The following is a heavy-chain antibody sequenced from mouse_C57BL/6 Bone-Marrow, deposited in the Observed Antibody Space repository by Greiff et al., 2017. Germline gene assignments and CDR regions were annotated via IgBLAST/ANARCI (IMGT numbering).Heavy chain of an antibody. CDR1: GYTFTSYW. CDR2: IYPSDSET. CDR3: AKGTGEVGPWFAY. J-gene: IGHJ3*01. Sequence: VQLQQPGAELVRPGSSVKLSCKASGYTFTSYWMDWVKQRPGQGLEWIGNIYPSDSETHYNHKFKDKATLTVDKSSSTAYMQLSSLTSEDSAVYYCAKGTGEVGPWFAYWGQGTLVTVSA. V-gene: IGHV1-61*01. D-gene: IGHD1-3*01.